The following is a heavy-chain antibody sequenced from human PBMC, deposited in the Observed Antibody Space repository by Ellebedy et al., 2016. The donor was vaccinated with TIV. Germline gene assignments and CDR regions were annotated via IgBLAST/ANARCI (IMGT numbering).Heavy chain of an antibody. CDR2: SYYIGTT. CDR3: AGGSYTPYGMDV. D-gene: IGHD1-26*01. J-gene: IGHJ6*02. Sequence: SETLSLTCTVSGGSVSSGSHYWNWIRQPPGKGLEWIWYSYYIGTTNYNPSLKSRVTISEDMSKNQFSLRLNSVTAADTAVYYCAGGSYTPYGMDVWGRGTTVIVSS. CDR1: GGSVSSGSHY. V-gene: IGHV4-61*01.